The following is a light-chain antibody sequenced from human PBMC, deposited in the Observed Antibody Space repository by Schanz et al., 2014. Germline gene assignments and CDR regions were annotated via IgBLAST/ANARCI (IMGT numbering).Light chain of an antibody. CDR2: GAS. Sequence: ETVLTQSPGTLSLSPGERATLSCRASQSVISSYLAWYQQKPGQAPRLLIYGASTRATGIPARFSGSGSGTEFTLTISSLQSDDFAVYYCQQYNNWPPWTFGQGTKVEIK. CDR3: QQYNNWPPWT. V-gene: IGKV3-15*01. CDR1: QSVISSY. J-gene: IGKJ1*01.